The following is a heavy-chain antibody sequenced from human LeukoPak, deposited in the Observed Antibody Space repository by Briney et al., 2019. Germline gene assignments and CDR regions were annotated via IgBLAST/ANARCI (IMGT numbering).Heavy chain of an antibody. V-gene: IGHV3-21*01. D-gene: IGHD3-22*01. Sequence: GGSLRLSCAVSGFTFSSHSMNWVRQAPGKGLEWVSSISSSSSYMYYADSVKGRFTISRDNAKNSLYLQMNSLRTEDTAVYYCARTHYYYESSGYCDYWGQGTLVTVSS. CDR3: ARTHYYYESSGYCDY. CDR1: GFTFSSHS. J-gene: IGHJ4*02. CDR2: ISSSSSYM.